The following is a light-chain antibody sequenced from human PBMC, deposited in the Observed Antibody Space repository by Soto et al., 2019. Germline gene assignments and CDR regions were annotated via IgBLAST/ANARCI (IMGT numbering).Light chain of an antibody. J-gene: IGKJ4*01. CDR1: QSVTSD. Sequence: EIVMTQSPATLSVSPGERASLSCRASQSVTSDLAWYQQKPGHAPRLLIYGVSTRATGIPARFSGSGSGTEFTLTISSLQSEDFAVYYCQQYNKWPLTFGGGTKV. V-gene: IGKV3-15*01. CDR2: GVS. CDR3: QQYNKWPLT.